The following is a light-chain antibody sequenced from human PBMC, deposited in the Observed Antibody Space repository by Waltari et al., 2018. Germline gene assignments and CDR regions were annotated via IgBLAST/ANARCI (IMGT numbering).Light chain of an antibody. CDR2: DVN. V-gene: IGLV2-14*03. Sequence: QSTLTQPASVSGSRGQTITISCTGTSSDIGGYDFVSCYQQFPGKAPKLIIYDVNNRPSGGSDRFSGFKSGNTASLTMSGLQPEDEAEYYCSSYTSTNTHVVFGGGTKLTVL. CDR3: SSYTSTNTHVV. CDR1: SSDIGGYDF. J-gene: IGLJ2*01.